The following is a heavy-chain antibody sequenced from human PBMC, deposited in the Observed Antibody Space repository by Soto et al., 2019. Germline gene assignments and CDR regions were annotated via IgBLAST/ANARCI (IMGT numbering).Heavy chain of an antibody. Sequence: SETLSLTCTVSGGSISSGNYYWSWIRQPPGKGLEWIGFISYSGSTYYNPSLKSRVTISVDTSKNQFSLKLSSVTAADTAVYYCARLGAYYQSLDPWGQGTVVTVSS. D-gene: IGHD2-21*01. CDR3: ARLGAYYQSLDP. CDR2: ISYSGST. CDR1: GGSISSGNYY. J-gene: IGHJ5*02. V-gene: IGHV4-30-4*01.